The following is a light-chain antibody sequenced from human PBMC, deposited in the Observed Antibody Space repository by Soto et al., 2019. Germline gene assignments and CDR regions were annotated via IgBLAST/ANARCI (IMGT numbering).Light chain of an antibody. CDR1: NSNIGSNS. Sequence: QSVLTQPPSASGTPGQRVTISCSGSNSNIGSNSVYWYQRLPGTAPKLLIFRKNQRPSGVPDRFSGSKSGTSASLVISGLRSEDEADYYCAVWDASLRGVVFGGGTKVTVL. V-gene: IGLV1-47*01. J-gene: IGLJ2*01. CDR2: RKN. CDR3: AVWDASLRGVV.